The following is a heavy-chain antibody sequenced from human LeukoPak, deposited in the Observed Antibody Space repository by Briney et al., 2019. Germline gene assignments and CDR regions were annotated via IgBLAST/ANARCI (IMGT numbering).Heavy chain of an antibody. CDR3: ARVGSDSRSSYFDY. CDR1: GFTFSSYD. Sequence: PGGSLRLSCAASGFTFSSYDMHWVRQAPGKGLEWVSAIDTAADTYYPGSVKGRFTISRENAKNSLYLQMNSLRAGDTAVYYCARVGSDSRSSYFDYWGQGTLVTVSS. J-gene: IGHJ4*02. CDR2: IDTAADT. V-gene: IGHV3-13*01. D-gene: IGHD3-22*01.